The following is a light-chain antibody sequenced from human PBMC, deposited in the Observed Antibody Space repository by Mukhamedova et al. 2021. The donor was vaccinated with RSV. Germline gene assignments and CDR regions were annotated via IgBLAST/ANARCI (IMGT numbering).Light chain of an antibody. CDR2: KAS. CDR3: QQYNNWPPWT. J-gene: IGKJ1*01. Sequence: WYQRRVHGKAPKLLIYKASSLESGVPSRFSGSGSGTEFTLTISSMQSEDFAVYYCQQYNNWPPWTFGQGTKVEIK. V-gene: IGKV1-5*03.